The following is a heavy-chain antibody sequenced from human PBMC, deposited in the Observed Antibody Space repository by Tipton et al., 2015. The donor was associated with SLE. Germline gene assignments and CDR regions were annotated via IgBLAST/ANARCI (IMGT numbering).Heavy chain of an antibody. CDR3: ARKELSPRRDY. D-gene: IGHD2-15*01. Sequence: TLSLTCTVSGVSVRTPTYYWGWIRQPPGKGLEWIGTISHSGNTYSHTSLESRVTISVDTSQNQFSMSLRSVSAADTAVYYCARKELSPRRDYWGQGTLVTVSS. J-gene: IGHJ4*02. V-gene: IGHV4-39*07. CDR2: ISHSGNT. CDR1: GVSVRTPTYY.